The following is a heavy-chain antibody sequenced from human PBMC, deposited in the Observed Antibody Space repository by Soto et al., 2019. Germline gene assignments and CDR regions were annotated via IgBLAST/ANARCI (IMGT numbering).Heavy chain of an antibody. CDR3: AKKGPPRDAFDI. CDR2: ISAGGSNT. V-gene: IGHV3-23*01. CDR1: GFTFRSYV. J-gene: IGHJ3*02. Sequence: EVQLLESGGGLVQPGGSLRLSCAVSGFTFRSYVMSWVRQAPGKGPEWVSVISAGGSNTYYAESVKGRFTISRDNSKNTLYLQMNSLRDEDTAVYYCAKKGPPRDAFDIWGQGTMVTVST.